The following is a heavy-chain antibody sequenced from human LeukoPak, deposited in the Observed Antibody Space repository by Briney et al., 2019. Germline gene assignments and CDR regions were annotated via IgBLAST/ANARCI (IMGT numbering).Heavy chain of an antibody. CDR2: ISGSGGST. J-gene: IGHJ6*04. CDR3: AKYYDILTGYYCGMDV. Sequence: GGSLRLSCAASGFTVSSYAMSWVRQAPGKGLEWVSAISGSGGSTYYADSVKGRFTISRDNSKNTLYLQMNSLRAEDTAVYYCAKYYDILTGYYCGMDVWGKGTTVTVSS. CDR1: GFTVSSYA. D-gene: IGHD3-9*01. V-gene: IGHV3-23*01.